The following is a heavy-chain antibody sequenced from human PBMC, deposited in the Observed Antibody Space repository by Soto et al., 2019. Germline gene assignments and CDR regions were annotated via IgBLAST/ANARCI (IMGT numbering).Heavy chain of an antibody. D-gene: IGHD2-2*02. Sequence: QVQLVQSGAEAKKPGASVKVSCKASGYTFTSYYMHWVRQAPGQGLEWMGIINPSGGNTSYAQKFQGRVTMTRDTSTSTVYMELSSLRSEDTAVYYCASQILYDAFDIWGQGTMVTVSS. V-gene: IGHV1-46*01. CDR1: GYTFTSYY. CDR2: INPSGGNT. J-gene: IGHJ3*02. CDR3: ASQILYDAFDI.